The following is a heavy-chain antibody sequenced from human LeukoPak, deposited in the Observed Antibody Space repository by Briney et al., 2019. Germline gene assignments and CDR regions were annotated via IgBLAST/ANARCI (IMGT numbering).Heavy chain of an antibody. V-gene: IGHV4-34*01. CDR3: ARTRYYYKSRSYGAPYYFDY. Sequence: SETLSLTCAVYGGSFSGYYWSWIRQPPGKGLEWIGEINHSGSTYYNPSLKSRVTISVDTSKNQFSLKLSSVTAADTAVYYCARTRYYYKSRSYGAPYYFDYWGQGILVTVSS. J-gene: IGHJ4*02. CDR2: INHSGST. D-gene: IGHD3-10*01. CDR1: GGSFSGYY.